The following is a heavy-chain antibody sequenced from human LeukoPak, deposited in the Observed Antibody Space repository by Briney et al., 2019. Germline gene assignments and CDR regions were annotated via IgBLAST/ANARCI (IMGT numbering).Heavy chain of an antibody. J-gene: IGHJ5*02. V-gene: IGHV3-23*01. CDR2: ISGSGGST. CDR1: GFTFGSYG. D-gene: IGHD4-23*01. Sequence: PGGSLRLSCAASGFTFGSYGMSWVRQAPGKGLEWISAISGSGGSTYYADSVKGRFTISRDNSKNTLYLQMNSLRAEDTAVYYCAKVGSLYVGPSFDPWGQGTLVTVSS. CDR3: AKVGSLYVGPSFDP.